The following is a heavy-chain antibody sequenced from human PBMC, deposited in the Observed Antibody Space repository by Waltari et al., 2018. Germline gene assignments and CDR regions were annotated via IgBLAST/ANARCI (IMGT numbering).Heavy chain of an antibody. Sequence: EVQLVESGGGLVQPGGSLKLSCAASGFTLSGSAVHWVRQASGKGLEWVGRVRSKANGFAIAYAASVEGRFIISSDASKNTAYLQMNSLKAEDTAVYYCTSLEEVFLYYMNVWGKGTTVTISS. D-gene: IGHD3-3*01. CDR2: VRSKANGFAI. CDR3: TSLEEVFLYYMNV. CDR1: GFTLSGSA. J-gene: IGHJ6*03. V-gene: IGHV3-73*02.